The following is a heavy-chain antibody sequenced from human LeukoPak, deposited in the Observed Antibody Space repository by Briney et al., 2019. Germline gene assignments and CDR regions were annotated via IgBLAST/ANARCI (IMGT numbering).Heavy chain of an antibody. J-gene: IGHJ3*02. CDR3: AREVAGTFDAFDI. CDR2: IYYSGST. CDR1: GGSISSYY. D-gene: IGHD6-19*01. V-gene: IGHV4-59*01. Sequence: SETLFLTCTVSGGSISSYYWSWIRQPPGKGLEWIGYIYYSGSTNYNPSLKSRVTISVDTSKNQFSLKLSSVTAADTAVYYCAREVAGTFDAFDIWGQGTMVTVSS.